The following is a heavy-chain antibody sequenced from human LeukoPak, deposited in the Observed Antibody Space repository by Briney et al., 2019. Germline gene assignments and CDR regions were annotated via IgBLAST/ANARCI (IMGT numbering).Heavy chain of an antibody. V-gene: IGHV3-48*04. D-gene: IGHD3-3*01. CDR3: ARGAGDYDFWSGYPPYYYYYYMDV. CDR1: GFTFSSYS. CDR2: ISGSSSTI. J-gene: IGHJ6*03. Sequence: HPGGSLRLSCAASGFTFSSYSMNWVRQAPGKGLEWVSYISGSSSTIYYADSVKGRFTISRDNAKNSLYLQMNSLRAEDTAVYYCARGAGDYDFWSGYPPYYYYYYMDVWGKGTTVTVSS.